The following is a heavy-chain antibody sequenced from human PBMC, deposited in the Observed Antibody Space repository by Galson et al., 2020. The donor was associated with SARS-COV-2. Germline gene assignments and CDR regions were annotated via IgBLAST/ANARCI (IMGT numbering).Heavy chain of an antibody. V-gene: IGHV4-59*08. CDR1: GGSISSYY. Sequence: ETSETLSLTCTVSGGSISSYYWSWIRQPPGKGLEWIGYIYYSGSTNYNPSLKSRVTISVDTSKNQFSLKLSSVTAADTAVYYCARQGSCCLDYWGQGTLVTVSS. D-gene: IGHD6-19*01. CDR2: IYYSGST. J-gene: IGHJ4*02. CDR3: ARQGSCCLDY.